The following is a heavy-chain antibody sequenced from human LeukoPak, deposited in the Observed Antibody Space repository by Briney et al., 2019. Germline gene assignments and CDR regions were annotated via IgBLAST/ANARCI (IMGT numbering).Heavy chain of an antibody. CDR3: ARVGYYSSNAFDM. Sequence: GGSLRLSCAASGFTFSNYWVHWVRQAPGKGLVWVSRISSDGSGANYADSVKGRFTISRDNAKNTLYLEVSSLRAEDTAVYYCARVGYYSSNAFDMWGQGTMVTVSS. CDR1: GFTFSNYW. D-gene: IGHD2-2*01. V-gene: IGHV3-74*01. J-gene: IGHJ3*02. CDR2: ISSDGSGA.